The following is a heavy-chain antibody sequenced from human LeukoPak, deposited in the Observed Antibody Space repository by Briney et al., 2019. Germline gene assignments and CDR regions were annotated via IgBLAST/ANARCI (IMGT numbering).Heavy chain of an antibody. Sequence: SETLSLTCTVSGGSISSYYWSWIRQPPGKGLEWIGYIYYSGSTNYNPSLKSRVTISVDTSKNQFSLKLSSVTAADTAVYYCARGGMVRGVTDYWGQGTLVTVSS. CDR3: ARGGMVRGVTDY. V-gene: IGHV4-59*12. J-gene: IGHJ4*02. CDR2: IYYSGST. D-gene: IGHD3-10*01. CDR1: GGSISSYY.